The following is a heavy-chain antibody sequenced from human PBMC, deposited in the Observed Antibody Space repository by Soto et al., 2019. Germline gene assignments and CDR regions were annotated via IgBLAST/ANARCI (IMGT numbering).Heavy chain of an antibody. J-gene: IGHJ4*02. Sequence: GGSLRLSCAASGFTFSNYGMHWVRQAPGRGLDWVAVISYDGNDKYYVDSVKGRFTISRDNSKNTLYLEMNNVRAEDTAVYYCANRAHSSGPPFGYWGQGTLVTVSS. CDR1: GFTFSNYG. CDR3: ANRAHSSGPPFGY. V-gene: IGHV3-30*18. CDR2: ISYDGNDK. D-gene: IGHD2-8*02.